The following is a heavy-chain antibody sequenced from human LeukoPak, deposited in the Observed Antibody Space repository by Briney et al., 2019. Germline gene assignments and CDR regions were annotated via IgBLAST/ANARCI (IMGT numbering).Heavy chain of an antibody. CDR3: AKSNGYGLIDI. D-gene: IGHD3-22*01. J-gene: IGHJ3*02. CDR2: INHSGST. CDR1: GFTFSSYN. Sequence: GSLRLSCAASGFTFSSYNMNWVRQPPGKGVEWIGEINHSGSTNYNPSLKSRVTISVDTSKNQFSLKLNSVTAADTAVYYCAKSNGYGLIDIWGQGTMVTVSS. V-gene: IGHV4-34*08.